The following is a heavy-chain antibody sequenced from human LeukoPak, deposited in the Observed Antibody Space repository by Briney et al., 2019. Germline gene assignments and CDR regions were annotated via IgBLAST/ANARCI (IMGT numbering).Heavy chain of an antibody. CDR1: GGSFSGYY. J-gene: IGHJ4*02. CDR3: ARGRYNWSY. Sequence: SETLSLTCAVYGGSFSGYYWSWIRQPPGKGLEWIGEINHSGGTNYNPSLKSRVTISVDTSKNQFSLKLSSVTAADTAVYYCARGRYNWSYWGKGTLVTVPS. CDR2: INHSGGT. D-gene: IGHD1-20*01. V-gene: IGHV4-34*01.